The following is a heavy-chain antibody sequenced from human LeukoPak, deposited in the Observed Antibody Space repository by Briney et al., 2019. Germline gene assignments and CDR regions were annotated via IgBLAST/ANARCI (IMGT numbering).Heavy chain of an antibody. CDR1: GYTLSGLS. D-gene: IGHD3-3*01. J-gene: IGHJ6*02. V-gene: IGHV1-24*01. CDR3: ARDRERVLRFLEWLPYARYYYYGMDV. CDR2: FDPEDGET. Sequence: ASGKISCKVSGYTLSGLSMHWVRQAAGKELEWMGGFDPEDGETIYAQKFQGRVTMTEDTSTDTAYMDLSSLRSEDTAAYYCARDRERVLRFLEWLPYARYYYYGMDVWGQGTTVTVSS.